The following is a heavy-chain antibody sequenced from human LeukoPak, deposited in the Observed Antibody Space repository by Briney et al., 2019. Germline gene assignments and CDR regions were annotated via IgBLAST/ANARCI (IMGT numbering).Heavy chain of an antibody. CDR3: ARCTTLWSGLSDYYYYYMDV. V-gene: IGHV1-2*02. Sequence: ASMKVSCKASGYTFTGYYMHWVRQAPGQGLEWMGWINPNSGGTNYAQKFQGRVTMTRDTSISTAYMELSRLRSDDTAVYYCARCTTLWSGLSDYYYYYMDVWGKGTTVTASS. D-gene: IGHD3-3*01. CDR1: GYTFTGYY. CDR2: INPNSGGT. J-gene: IGHJ6*03.